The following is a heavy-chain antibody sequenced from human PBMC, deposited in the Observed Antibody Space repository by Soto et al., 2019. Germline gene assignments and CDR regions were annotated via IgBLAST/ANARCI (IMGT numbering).Heavy chain of an antibody. V-gene: IGHV3-30-3*01. CDR1: GFTFGNYA. CDR3: ARDRFASSWSYFDY. D-gene: IGHD6-13*01. CDR2: ISDDGSNK. Sequence: HPGGSLRLSCAASGFTFGNYALHWVRQAPGKGLEWVAVISDDGSNKYYADSVKGRFTISRDNSKNTLYLQMNSLRAEDTAVYYCARDRFASSWSYFDYWGQGT. J-gene: IGHJ4*02.